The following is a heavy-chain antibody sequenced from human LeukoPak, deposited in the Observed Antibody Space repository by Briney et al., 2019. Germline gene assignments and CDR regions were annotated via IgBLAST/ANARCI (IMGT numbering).Heavy chain of an antibody. V-gene: IGHV3-7*01. CDR3: AFFVREPQN. Sequence: GGSLRLSCAASTVIFRKYWMGWARQAPVKGLEWVANIAHDGSVKWYVDSVKGRFIISRDNARDSLYLQMNGLRVEDTAIYYCAFFVREPQNWGQGTLVTVSS. CDR1: TVIFRKYW. J-gene: IGHJ1*01. D-gene: IGHD3-10*02. CDR2: IAHDGSVK.